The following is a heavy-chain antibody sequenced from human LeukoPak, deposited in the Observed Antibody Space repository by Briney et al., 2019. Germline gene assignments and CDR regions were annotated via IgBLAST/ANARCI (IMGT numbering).Heavy chain of an antibody. J-gene: IGHJ6*03. CDR1: GFTFSSYA. V-gene: IGHV3-23*01. CDR2: LTGSGGNT. Sequence: GGSLRLSCAASGFTFSSYAMSWVRQAPGKGLEWVSGLTGSGGNTYYADSVKGRFTISRDNSKNTLSLQMNSLRAEDAAVYYCVKFREIQHYNSHMDVWGKGTTVTVSS. CDR3: VKFREIQHYNSHMDV.